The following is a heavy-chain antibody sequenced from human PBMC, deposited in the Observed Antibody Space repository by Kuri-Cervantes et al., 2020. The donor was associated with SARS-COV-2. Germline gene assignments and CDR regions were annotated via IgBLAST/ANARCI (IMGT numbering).Heavy chain of an antibody. CDR1: GFTFGDYA. CDR2: IRSKAYGGTT. V-gene: IGHV3-49*04. CDR3: ARAVSNPYYYYYMDV. D-gene: IGHD4-11*01. J-gene: IGHJ6*03. Sequence: GGSLRLSCTASGFTFGDYAMSWVRQAPGKGLEWVGFIRSKAYGGTTEYAASVKGRFTISRDDSKSITYLQMNSLRAEDTAVYYCARAVSNPYYYYYMDVWGKGTTVTVSS.